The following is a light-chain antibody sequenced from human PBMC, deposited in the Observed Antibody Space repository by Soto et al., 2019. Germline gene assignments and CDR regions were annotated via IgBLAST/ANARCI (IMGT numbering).Light chain of an antibody. CDR3: CSYAGSSTVV. Sequence: QSVLTQPASVSGSPGQSITISCTGTSSDVGRYNLVSWYQQHPGKAPKLMIYEVSKRPSGVSNRFSGSKSGNTASLTISGLQAEDEADYYCCSYAGSSTVVFGGGTMLSVL. J-gene: IGLJ2*01. CDR2: EVS. V-gene: IGLV2-23*02. CDR1: SSDVGRYNL.